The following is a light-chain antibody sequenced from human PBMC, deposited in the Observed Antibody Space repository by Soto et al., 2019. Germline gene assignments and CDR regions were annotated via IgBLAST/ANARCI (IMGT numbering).Light chain of an antibody. CDR3: QQSYSTPWT. CDR1: QSISSY. J-gene: IGKJ1*01. Sequence: IQVTQSTSSLSACLRDRDTITCRASQSISSYLNWYQHKPGKAPKVLISAASNLQSGVPSRFSCSGSGTDFTLTISSLQPEDFATYYCQQSYSTPWTFGQGTKVDIK. V-gene: IGKV1-39*01. CDR2: AAS.